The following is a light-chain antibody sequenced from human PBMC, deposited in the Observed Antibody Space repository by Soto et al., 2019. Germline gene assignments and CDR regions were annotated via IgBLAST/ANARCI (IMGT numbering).Light chain of an antibody. CDR2: GAS. CDR3: QQYGSSLIT. CDR1: QSVSSNS. V-gene: IGKV3-20*01. Sequence: EIVLTQSPGTLSLSPGERATLSCRASQSVSSNSLAWYHQKPGQPPRLLMYGASSRDTGIPDRFSGSGSGTDFTLTISRLEPEDFAVYYCQQYGSSLITFGQGTRLEI. J-gene: IGKJ5*01.